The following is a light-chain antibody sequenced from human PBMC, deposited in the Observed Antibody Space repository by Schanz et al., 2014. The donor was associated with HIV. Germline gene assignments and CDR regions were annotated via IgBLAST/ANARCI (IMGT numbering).Light chain of an antibody. V-gene: IGLV2-14*03. J-gene: IGLJ1*01. Sequence: QSALTQPASVSGSPGQSITISCTGTNSDIGGFNFVSWYRPHPGKAPNLMIYDVTHRPSGISSRFSGSKSGNTASLTISGLQAEDEADYYCSSYSSEGSPYVIRTGTKLTVL. CDR1: NSDIGGFNF. CDR2: DVT. CDR3: SSYSSEGSPYV.